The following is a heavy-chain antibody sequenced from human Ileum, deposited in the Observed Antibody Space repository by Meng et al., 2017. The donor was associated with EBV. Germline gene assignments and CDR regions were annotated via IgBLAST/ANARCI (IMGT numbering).Heavy chain of an antibody. CDR2: IFHSGIT. CDR1: VVSISSLKW. J-gene: IGHJ4*02. Sequence: EAGPGLWKSSGTLPRTFACSVVSISSLKWLICVRQSPGKGLEWIGEIFHSGITNYNTSLKSRVTISVDKSKSQFSLKLSSVTAADTAVYYCAGKREYVNAWPFDYWGQGTLVTVSS. CDR3: AGKREYVNAWPFDY. V-gene: IGHV4-4*02. D-gene: IGHD2/OR15-2a*01.